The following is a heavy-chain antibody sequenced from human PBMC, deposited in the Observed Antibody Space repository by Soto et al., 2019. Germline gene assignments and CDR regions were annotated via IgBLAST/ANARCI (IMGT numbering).Heavy chain of an antibody. Sequence: QLQLQESGPGLVKPSETLSLTCTVSGGSISDSNYYWGWIRQPPGKGLEWIERIYYRGSTSYNPSLKSRVTIFVDTSKNQFSLKLSSVTAADTAVYDCARHNSGLYHNSYCYGLDFWGQGTTVTVSS. CDR3: ARHNSGLYHNSYCYGLDF. D-gene: IGHD3-10*01. J-gene: IGHJ6*02. CDR1: GGSISDSNYY. CDR2: IYYRGST. V-gene: IGHV4-39*01.